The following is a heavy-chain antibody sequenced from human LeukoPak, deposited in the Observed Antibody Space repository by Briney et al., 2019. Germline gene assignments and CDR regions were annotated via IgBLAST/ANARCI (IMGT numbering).Heavy chain of an antibody. CDR1: GGSINIYY. Sequence: QTSATLSFTCTVSGGSINIYYWSWTRQPAGKGLECIGRMDTSGSTNNNPSLKSRVTMSVDTSKNPFSLKLSSVTAADTAVYYCARDRGWDSNYHDYYMDVWGKGTTVAVSS. D-gene: IGHD6-19*01. CDR3: ARDRGWDSNYHDYYMDV. V-gene: IGHV4-4*07. J-gene: IGHJ6*03. CDR2: MDTSGST.